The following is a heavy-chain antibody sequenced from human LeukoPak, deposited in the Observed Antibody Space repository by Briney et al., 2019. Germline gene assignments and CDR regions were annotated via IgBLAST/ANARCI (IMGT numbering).Heavy chain of an antibody. J-gene: IGHJ3*01. CDR2: ISSNGGST. CDR1: GVTSSSYA. D-gene: IGHD3-3*01. Sequence: ARGSLRLSCAASGVTSSSYAMHWVRQAPGKGLEYVSSISSNGGSTYYADSVKGRFPISRANSKNTLYLQMSSLRAEDTAVYYSVKDRYDAYDFACWGWGQLATVT. V-gene: IGHV3-64D*09. CDR3: VKDRYDAYDFACWG.